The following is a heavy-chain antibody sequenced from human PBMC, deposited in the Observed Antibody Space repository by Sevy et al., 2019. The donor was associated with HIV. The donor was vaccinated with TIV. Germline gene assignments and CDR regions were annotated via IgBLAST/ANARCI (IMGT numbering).Heavy chain of an antibody. Sequence: GGSLRLSCTASGFTFGDYALSWFRQAPGKGLEWVGIIRRNSYGGTAEYAASVKGRFTSSRDDSKSLAFLQMNSLKTEDTAVYFCTRDLSGRYFYYYLDVWGKGTTVTVSS. J-gene: IGHJ6*03. CDR3: TRDLSGRYFYYYLDV. D-gene: IGHD6-25*01. CDR1: GFTFGDYA. CDR2: IRRNSYGGTA. V-gene: IGHV3-49*03.